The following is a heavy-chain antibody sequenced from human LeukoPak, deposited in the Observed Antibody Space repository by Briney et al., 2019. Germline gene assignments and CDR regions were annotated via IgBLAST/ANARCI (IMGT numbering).Heavy chain of an antibody. V-gene: IGHV3-7*05. CDR2: INQGESEK. CDR1: GFTFSNYW. Sequence: PGGSLRLSCAASGFTFSNYWMSWVRQAPGKGLEWVANINQGESEKYYVDSAKGRFTISRDNAKNSLYLQMNTLRAEDTAVYYCARVRVSSYYGMDIWGQGTTVTVSS. CDR3: ARVRVSSYYGMDI. J-gene: IGHJ6*02. D-gene: IGHD2/OR15-2a*01.